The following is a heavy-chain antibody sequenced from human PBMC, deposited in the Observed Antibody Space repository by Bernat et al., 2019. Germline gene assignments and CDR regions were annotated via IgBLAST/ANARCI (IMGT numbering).Heavy chain of an antibody. CDR1: GFTFSSYS. CDR3: ARDKIGIAAAEGYYYYGMDV. D-gene: IGHD6-13*01. Sequence: EVQLVESGGGLVKPGESLRLSCAASGFTFSSYSMNWVRQAPGKGLEWVSSISSSSYIYYADSVKGRFTISRDNAKNSLYLQMNSLRAEDTAVYYCARDKIGIAAAEGYYYYGMDVWGQGTTVTVSS. J-gene: IGHJ6*02. V-gene: IGHV3-21*01. CDR2: ISSSSYI.